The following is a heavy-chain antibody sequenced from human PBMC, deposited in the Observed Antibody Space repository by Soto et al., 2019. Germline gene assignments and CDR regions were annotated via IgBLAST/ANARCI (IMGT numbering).Heavy chain of an antibody. V-gene: IGHV4-30-2*01. D-gene: IGHD6-19*01. Sequence: QLQLQESGSGQVKHSQTLYLTCAVSGGSISSDGYSWSWIRQPPGKGLEWIGYIYHGSTYYNPSLKSRVTISVDRSKNQFSLKLSSVTAADTAVYYCARAGGLGAVAVDYWGQGTLVTVSS. CDR1: GGSISSDGYS. J-gene: IGHJ4*02. CDR3: ARAGGLGAVAVDY. CDR2: IYHGST.